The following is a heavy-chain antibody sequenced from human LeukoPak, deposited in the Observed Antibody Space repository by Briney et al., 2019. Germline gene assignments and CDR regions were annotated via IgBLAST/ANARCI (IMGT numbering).Heavy chain of an antibody. V-gene: IGHV3-23*01. J-gene: IGHJ3*02. CDR3: AKALRITYAFDI. CDR2: ISGSGGTT. D-gene: IGHD3-10*01. CDR1: GFTFSSYA. Sequence: PGGSLRLSCAASGFTFSSYAMSWVRQAPGKGLEWVSGISGSGGTTYYADSVKGRFTISRDNSKNTLFLQLSSLRAEDTAVYYCAKALRITYAFDIWGQGTMVTVSS.